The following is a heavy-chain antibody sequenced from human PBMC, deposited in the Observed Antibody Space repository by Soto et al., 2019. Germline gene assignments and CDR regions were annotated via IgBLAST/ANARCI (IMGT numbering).Heavy chain of an antibody. Sequence: QVRLVQSGAEVKNPGASVKVSCQASNYLFGAFGISWVRQAPGQGLEGMGWITPYNGNTHYAEKFQDRVTMTADKSTTTAYMEVRRLTSDDTAVYFCARISARRNDFDVWGQGTVVTVSS. CDR2: ITPYNGNT. CDR3: ARISARRNDFDV. CDR1: NYLFGAFG. V-gene: IGHV1-18*01. J-gene: IGHJ3*01.